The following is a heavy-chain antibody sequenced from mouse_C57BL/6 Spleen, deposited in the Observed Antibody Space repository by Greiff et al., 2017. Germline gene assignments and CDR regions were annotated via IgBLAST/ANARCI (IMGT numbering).Heavy chain of an antibody. D-gene: IGHD1-1*01. CDR1: GYTFTSYW. V-gene: IGHV1-50*01. J-gene: IGHJ2*01. Sequence: QVQLQQPGAELVKPGASVKLSCKASGYTFTSYWMQWVKQRPGQGLEWIGEIDPSDSYTNYNQKFKGKATLTVDTSSSTAYMQLSSLTSEDSAVYYCARWGYYGSSEGYWGQGTTLTVSS. CDR2: IDPSDSYT. CDR3: ARWGYYGSSEGY.